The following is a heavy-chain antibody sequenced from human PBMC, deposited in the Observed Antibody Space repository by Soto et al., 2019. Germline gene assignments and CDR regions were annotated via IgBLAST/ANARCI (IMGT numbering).Heavy chain of an antibody. CDR3: AKESVSGITIFGP. J-gene: IGHJ5*02. CDR2: IGGGGDDT. D-gene: IGHD3-3*01. Sequence: LRIPCAASGLTFSNYAMSWVRQAPGKGLEWVSGIGGGGDDTYYADSVKGRFIISRANSKSTLSLRLNGLRAEDTAVYYCAKESVSGITIFGPWGQGTLVTVSS. V-gene: IGHV3-23*01. CDR1: GLTFSNYA.